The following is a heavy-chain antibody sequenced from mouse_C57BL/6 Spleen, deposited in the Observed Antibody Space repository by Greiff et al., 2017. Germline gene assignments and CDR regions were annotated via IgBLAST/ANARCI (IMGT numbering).Heavy chain of an antibody. CDR2: IYPRDGST. D-gene: IGHD1-1*01. V-gene: IGHV1-85*01. CDR3: ARLDYGSSYRSYAMDY. Sequence: QVQLKESGPELVKPGASVKLSCKASGYTFTSYDINWVKQRPGQGLEWIGWIYPRDGSTKYNEKFKGKATLTVDTSSSTAYMELHSLTSEDSAVYFCARLDYGSSYRSYAMDYWGQGTSVTVSS. J-gene: IGHJ4*01. CDR1: GYTFTSYD.